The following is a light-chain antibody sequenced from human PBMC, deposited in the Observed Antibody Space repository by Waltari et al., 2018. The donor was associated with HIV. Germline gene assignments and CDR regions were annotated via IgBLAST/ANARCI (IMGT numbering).Light chain of an antibody. CDR1: QSISSY. CDR3: QQSYSTLSGT. Sequence: DIQMTQSPSSLSASVGDRVTITCRASQSISSYLNWYQQKPGKAPKLLIYAASSLQSGVPSRFSGSGSGTDFTLTISSLQPEDFATYYCQQSYSTLSGTFGPGTKVDIK. J-gene: IGKJ3*01. CDR2: AAS. V-gene: IGKV1-39*01.